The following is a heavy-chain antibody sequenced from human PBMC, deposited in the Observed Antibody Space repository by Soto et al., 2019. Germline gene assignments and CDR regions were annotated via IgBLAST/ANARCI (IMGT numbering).Heavy chain of an antibody. D-gene: IGHD6-19*01. CDR3: VKGSTNSSGWTIDTFDM. CDR2: INHSGST. CDR1: GGSFSGYY. V-gene: IGHV4-34*01. Sequence: TSETLSLTCAVYGGSFSGYYWSWIRQPPGKGLEWIGEINHSGSTNYNPSLKSRVTISVDTSKNQFSLKLSSVTAADTAVYYCVKGSTNSSGWTIDTFDMWGQGTMVTVSS. J-gene: IGHJ3*02.